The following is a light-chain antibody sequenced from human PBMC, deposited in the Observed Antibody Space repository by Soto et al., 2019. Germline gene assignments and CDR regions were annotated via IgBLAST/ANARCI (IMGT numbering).Light chain of an antibody. Sequence: DLQMTQSPSSLSASVGDRVTITCRASESIARHLNWYQQKTGKAPKLLIYAASSLQNGVPSRFRGGATGTDFTLTISNLQPEDFATYYCQQSYSTLSITFGQGTRLEIK. J-gene: IGKJ5*01. CDR1: ESIARH. CDR3: QQSYSTLSIT. CDR2: AAS. V-gene: IGKV1-39*01.